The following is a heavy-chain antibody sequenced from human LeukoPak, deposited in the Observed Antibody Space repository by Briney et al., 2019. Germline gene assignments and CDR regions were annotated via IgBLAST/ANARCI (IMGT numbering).Heavy chain of an antibody. CDR2: INPNSGDT. CDR3: ARDERYDSSGYPFDS. D-gene: IGHD3-22*01. V-gene: IGHV1-2*02. J-gene: IGHJ4*02. Sequence: ASVKVSCKASGYTFTGYFMHWARQAPGQGLEWMGWINPNSGDTNYAQKFQGRVTMTRDTSISTAYMELSRLRYDDTAVYYCARDERYDSSGYPFDSWGQGTLVTVSS. CDR1: GYTFTGYF.